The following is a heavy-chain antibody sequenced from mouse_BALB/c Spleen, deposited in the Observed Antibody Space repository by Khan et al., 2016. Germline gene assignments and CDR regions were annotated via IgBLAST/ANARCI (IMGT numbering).Heavy chain of an antibody. CDR1: GYTFTDYY. D-gene: IGHD1-1*01. CDR2: IYPGSGNS. Sequence: QVQLKESGAELARPGASVKLSCKASGYTFTDYYINWVKQRTGQGLEWLGEIYPGSGNSYYNEKFKGRAILTADKSSSTAYMQLSILTSEYSAFYFCARGGRTDYYGMDYWGQGTSVTVSS. V-gene: IGHV1-77*01. J-gene: IGHJ4*01. CDR3: ARGGRTDYYGMDY.